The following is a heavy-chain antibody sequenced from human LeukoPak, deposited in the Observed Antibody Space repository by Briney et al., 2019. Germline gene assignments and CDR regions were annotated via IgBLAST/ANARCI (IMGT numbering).Heavy chain of an antibody. Sequence: PSGTLSLTCAVSGGSISSSNWWSWVRQPPGKGLEWIGEIYHSGSTKYNPSLKSRVTISVDKSKNQFSLKLSSVTAADTAMYYCARLTGGLQIAAAGREAFDIWGQGAMVTVSS. CDR3: ARLTGGLQIAAAGREAFDI. CDR1: GGSISSSNW. D-gene: IGHD6-13*01. J-gene: IGHJ3*02. V-gene: IGHV4-4*02. CDR2: IYHSGST.